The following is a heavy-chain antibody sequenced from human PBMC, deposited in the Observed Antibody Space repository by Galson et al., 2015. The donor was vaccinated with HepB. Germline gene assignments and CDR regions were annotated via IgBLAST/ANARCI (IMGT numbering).Heavy chain of an antibody. V-gene: IGHV3-21*06. CDR3: AREDIRFLEWLGYYSDL. D-gene: IGHD3-3*01. J-gene: IGHJ2*01. CDR2: IDSKGEYR. CDR1: GFTFRSYS. Sequence: SLRLSCAGSGFTFRSYSINRVRQTPGKGLEWVSSIDSKGEYRNYADSVKGRFTISRDNAKNSVYLQMNSLRAEDTALYYCAREDIRFLEWLGYYSDLWGRGTLVTVSS.